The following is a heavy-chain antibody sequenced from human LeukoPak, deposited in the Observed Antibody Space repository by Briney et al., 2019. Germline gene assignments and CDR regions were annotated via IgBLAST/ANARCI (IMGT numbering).Heavy chain of an antibody. V-gene: IGHV3-30-3*01. CDR1: GFTFSSYA. Sequence: GRSLRLSCAASGFTFSSYAMHWVRQAPGKGLEWVAIISNDGSNKYYADSMKGRFIISRDNSKNTLYLQMNSLRAEDTAMYYCARQFWGFDYWGQGTLVTVSS. CDR2: ISNDGSNK. CDR3: ARQFWGFDY. J-gene: IGHJ4*02. D-gene: IGHD7-27*01.